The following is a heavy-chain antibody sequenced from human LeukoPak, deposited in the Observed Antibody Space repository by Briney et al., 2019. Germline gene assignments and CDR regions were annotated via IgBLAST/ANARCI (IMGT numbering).Heavy chain of an antibody. V-gene: IGHV3-30*04. CDR3: ARDKLRGSAGNYYYMDV. D-gene: IGHD1-26*01. J-gene: IGHJ6*03. Sequence: GGSLRLSCAASGFTFSSYAMHWVRQAPGKGLEWVAVISYDGSNKYYADSVKARFTISRDNSKNTLYLQMNSLSADDTAVYYCARDKLRGSAGNYYYMDVWGKGTTVTISS. CDR1: GFTFSSYA. CDR2: ISYDGSNK.